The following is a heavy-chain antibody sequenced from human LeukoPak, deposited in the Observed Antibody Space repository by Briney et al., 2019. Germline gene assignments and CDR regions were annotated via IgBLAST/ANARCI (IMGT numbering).Heavy chain of an antibody. Sequence: GGSLRLSCAASGFNFNTYAMSWVRQAPGKGLEWVSAISGSGGSTYYEDSVKGRFTISRDNSKNTLYLQMNSLRAEDTAIYYCAKGPYYYDSSGYYDYWGQGTLVTVSS. CDR3: AKGPYYYDSSGYYDY. D-gene: IGHD3-22*01. CDR1: GFNFNTYA. V-gene: IGHV3-23*01. J-gene: IGHJ4*02. CDR2: ISGSGGST.